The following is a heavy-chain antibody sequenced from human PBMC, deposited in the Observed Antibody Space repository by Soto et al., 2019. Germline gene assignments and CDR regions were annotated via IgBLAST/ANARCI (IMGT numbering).Heavy chain of an antibody. J-gene: IGHJ4*02. CDR3: ARSQGLRFLEWLPIDY. V-gene: IGHV4-31*03. CDR2: IYYSGST. CDR1: GGSISSGGYY. D-gene: IGHD3-3*01. Sequence: PSETLSLTCTVSGGSISSGGYYWSWIRQHPGKGLEWIGYIYYSGSTYYNPSLKSRVTISVDTSKNQFSLKLSSVTAADTAVYYCARSQGLRFLEWLPIDYWGQGTLVTVSS.